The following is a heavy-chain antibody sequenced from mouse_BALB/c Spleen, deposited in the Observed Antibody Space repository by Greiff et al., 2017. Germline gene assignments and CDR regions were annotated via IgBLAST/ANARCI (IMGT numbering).Heavy chain of an antibody. CDR2: INPGSGGT. CDR1: GYAFTNYL. Sequence: QVQLQQSGAELVRPGTSVKVSCKASGYAFTNYLIEWVKQRPGQGLEWIGVINPGSGGTNYNEKFKGKATLTADKSSSTAYMQLSSLTSDDSAVYCCARSGYGNYGYYFDYWGQGTTLTVSS. V-gene: IGHV1-54*01. D-gene: IGHD2-10*02. J-gene: IGHJ2*01. CDR3: ARSGYGNYGYYFDY.